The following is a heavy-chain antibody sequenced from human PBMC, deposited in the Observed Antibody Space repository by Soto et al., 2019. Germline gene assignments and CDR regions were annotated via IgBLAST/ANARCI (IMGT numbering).Heavy chain of an antibody. D-gene: IGHD3-3*01. Sequence: SQTLSLTCAISGGSVSRNSAAWNWIRQSPSRGLEWLGRTYYRSKWYNDYAVSVKSRITINPDTSKNQFSLQLNSVTPEDTAVYYCARTSGYYDFWSGYLSIDYWGQGTLVTVSS. CDR3: ARTSGYYDFWSGYLSIDY. V-gene: IGHV6-1*01. CDR2: TYYRSKWYN. J-gene: IGHJ4*02. CDR1: GGSVSRNSAA.